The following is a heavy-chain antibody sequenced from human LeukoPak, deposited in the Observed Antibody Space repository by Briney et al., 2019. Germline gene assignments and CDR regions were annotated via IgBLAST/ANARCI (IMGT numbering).Heavy chain of an antibody. Sequence: PGGSLRLSCAASGFTFSSYWMHWVRQAPGKGLVWVSRIYSDGTSKYYAAPVKGRITISRDNAQKTLYLQMNSLRAEDTAGYYCATSTYCSGGSCYSRTFQYWGQGTLVTVSP. CDR2: IYSDGTSK. CDR3: ATSTYCSGGSCYSRTFQY. D-gene: IGHD2-15*01. V-gene: IGHV3-74*01. J-gene: IGHJ4*02. CDR1: GFTFSSYW.